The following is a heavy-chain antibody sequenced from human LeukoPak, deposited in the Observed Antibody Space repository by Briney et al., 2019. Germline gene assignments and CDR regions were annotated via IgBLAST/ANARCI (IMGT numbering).Heavy chain of an antibody. J-gene: IGHJ4*02. V-gene: IGHV1-69*04. CDR3: ARAREPEGIYGSGRY. CDR1: GGTFSSYA. CDR2: IIPILGIA. D-gene: IGHD6-19*01. Sequence: SVKVSCKASGGTFSSYAISWVRQAPGQGLEWMGRIIPILGIANYAQKFQGRVTITADKSTSTAYMELSSLRSEDTAVYYCARAREPEGIYGSGRYWGQGTLVTVSS.